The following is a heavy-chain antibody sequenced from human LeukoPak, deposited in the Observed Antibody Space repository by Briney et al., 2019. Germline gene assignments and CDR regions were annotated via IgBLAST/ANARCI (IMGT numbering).Heavy chain of an antibody. Sequence: GGPLRLSCAASGFTFSSDWMHWVRHAPGKGLVCVSYINGDGSSTNYADSVRGRFTISRDNAKKTLYLQMNSLRDEATAVDYCVRGLDSWGLGALVTVSS. D-gene: IGHD3-16*01. CDR3: VRGLDS. CDR2: INGDGSST. CDR1: GFTFSSDW. V-gene: IGHV3-74*01. J-gene: IGHJ5*01.